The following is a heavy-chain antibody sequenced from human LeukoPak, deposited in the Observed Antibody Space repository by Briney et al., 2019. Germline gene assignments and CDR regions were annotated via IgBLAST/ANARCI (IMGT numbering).Heavy chain of an antibody. Sequence: ASVKVSCKASGGTFSSYAISWVRQAPGQGLEWVGRTIPILGIANYAQKFQGRVTITADKSTSTAYMELSSLRSEDTAVYYCARSPLSGGELSMIFDYWGQGTLVTVSS. J-gene: IGHJ4*02. V-gene: IGHV1-69*04. D-gene: IGHD3-16*02. CDR3: ARSPLSGGELSMIFDY. CDR1: GGTFSSYA. CDR2: TIPILGIA.